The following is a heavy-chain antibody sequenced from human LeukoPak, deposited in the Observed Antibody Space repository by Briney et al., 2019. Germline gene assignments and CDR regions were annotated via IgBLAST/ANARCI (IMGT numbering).Heavy chain of an antibody. D-gene: IGHD3-22*01. CDR3: ARVGYYYSSGYYYGDDY. J-gene: IGHJ4*02. CDR2: INHSGST. V-gene: IGHV4-34*01. Sequence: PSETLSLTCAVYGGSFSGYYWSWIRQPPGKGLEWIGEINHSGSTNYNPSLKSRVTISVDTSKNQFSLKLSSVTAADTAVYYCARVGYYYSSGYYYGDDYWGQGTLVTVSS. CDR1: GGSFSGYY.